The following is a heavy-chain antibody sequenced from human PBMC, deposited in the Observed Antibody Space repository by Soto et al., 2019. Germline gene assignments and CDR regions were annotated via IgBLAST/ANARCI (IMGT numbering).Heavy chain of an antibody. CDR1: GYSFTIYS. J-gene: IGHJ4*02. V-gene: IGHV5-10-1*01. D-gene: IGHD6-13*01. Sequence: PGESLKISCNGSGYSFTIYSITWVRQMPGKGLEWMGRIDPTDSYTNYSPSFQGHVTISADKSINTAYLQWSSLKASDSAMYYCARPYSSSWDIDYWGQGTLVTVSS. CDR2: IDPTDSYT. CDR3: ARPYSSSWDIDY.